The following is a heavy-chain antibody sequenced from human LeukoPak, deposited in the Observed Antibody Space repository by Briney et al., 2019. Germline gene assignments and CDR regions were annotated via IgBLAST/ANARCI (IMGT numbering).Heavy chain of an antibody. D-gene: IGHD1/OR15-1a*01. Sequence: SETLSLTCAVYGGSFSGYFWSWIRQPPGKGLEWIGEINHSGSTNYNPSLKSRVTISVDTSKNQFSLKLSSVTAADTAVYHCAARGGNIPPHSFDYWGQGTLVTVSS. CDR1: GGSFSGYF. V-gene: IGHV4-34*01. CDR2: INHSGST. J-gene: IGHJ4*02. CDR3: AARGGNIPPHSFDY.